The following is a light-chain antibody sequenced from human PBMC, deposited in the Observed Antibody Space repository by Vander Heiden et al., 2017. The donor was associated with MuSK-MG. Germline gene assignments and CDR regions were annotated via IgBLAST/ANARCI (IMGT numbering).Light chain of an antibody. CDR2: GAS. CDR1: QSVGSN. CDR3: QQYNNWPPYT. J-gene: IGKJ2*01. Sequence: EILMTQSPATLSVSPGERATLSCRASQSVGSNLAWYQQKPGQAPRLLIYGASTRATGIPARFSGSESGTDFTLTISSLRSEDSAVYYCQQYNNWPPYTFGQGTKLEIK. V-gene: IGKV3-15*01.